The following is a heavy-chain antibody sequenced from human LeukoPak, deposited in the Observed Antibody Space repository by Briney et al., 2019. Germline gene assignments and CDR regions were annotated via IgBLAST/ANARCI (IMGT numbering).Heavy chain of an antibody. CDR1: GFTVSSNY. CDR2: IYSGGST. CDR3: ARVPAANRFDP. J-gene: IGHJ5*02. D-gene: IGHD2-2*01. Sequence: PGGSLRLSCAASGFTVSSNYMSWVRQAPGKGLEWVSVIYSGGSTYYADSVKGRFTISRDNSKNTLYLQMNSLRAEDTAVYYCARVPAANRFDPWGQGTLVTVSS. V-gene: IGHV3-53*01.